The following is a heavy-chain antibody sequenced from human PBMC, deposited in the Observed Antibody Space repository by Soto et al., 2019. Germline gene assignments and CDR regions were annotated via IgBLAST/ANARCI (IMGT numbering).Heavy chain of an antibody. V-gene: IGHV3-23*01. Sequence: ESGGGLVQPGGSLRLSCAASGFTFSNYALSWVRQAPGKGLEWFADISGSGDTSYHADSVKGRFIISRDNSKNTQSLQMSVLRCTDTAINYWALAFVQGLRWSAEGSGAFAICGQGRRVTVSS. CDR1: GFTFSNYA. D-gene: IGHD3-16*01. CDR3: ALAFVQGLRWSAEGSGAFAI. CDR2: ISGSGDTS. J-gene: IGHJ3*02.